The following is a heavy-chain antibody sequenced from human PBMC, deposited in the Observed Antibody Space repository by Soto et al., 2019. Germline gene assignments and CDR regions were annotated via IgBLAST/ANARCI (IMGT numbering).Heavy chain of an antibody. V-gene: IGHV4-39*01. CDR2: IYYSGST. CDR3: ARTRFLEWLKNWFDP. D-gene: IGHD3-3*01. J-gene: IGHJ5*02. CDR1: GGSISSSSYY. Sequence: SETLSLTCTVSGGSISSSSYYWGWIRQPPGKGLEWIGSIYYSGSTYYNPSLKSRVTISVDTSKNQFSLKLSSVTAADTAVYYCARTRFLEWLKNWFDPWGQGTLVTAPQ.